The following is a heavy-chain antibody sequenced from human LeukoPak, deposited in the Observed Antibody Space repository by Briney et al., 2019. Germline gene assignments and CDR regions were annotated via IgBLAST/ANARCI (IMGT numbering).Heavy chain of an antibody. Sequence: GSLRLSCAASGFTFSSYAMSWVRQAPGKGLEGVSAISGSGGSTYYADSVRGGFTISRDNSKNTLYLQLNSLRAEDTAVYYCGYASSGYYALESWGQGTLVTVSS. CDR2: ISGSGGST. J-gene: IGHJ4*02. CDR1: GFTFSSYA. D-gene: IGHD3-22*01. V-gene: IGHV3-23*01. CDR3: GYASSGYYALES.